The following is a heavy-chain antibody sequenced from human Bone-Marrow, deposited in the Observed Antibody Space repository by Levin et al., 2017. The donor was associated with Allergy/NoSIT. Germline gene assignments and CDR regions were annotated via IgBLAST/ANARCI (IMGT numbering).Heavy chain of an antibody. CDR2: IYYTGKT. CDR3: VRHQAGYCIGATCYSDAEFDY. Sequence: KPSETLSLTCTVSGDSVRSPTFYWGWIRQPPGKGLQWIGSIYYTGKTYYNLSLKSRVTISSDSSNNQFSLRLTSVTAADTAIYYCVRHQAGYCIGATCYSDAEFDYWGQGSLVTVSS. D-gene: IGHD2-15*01. J-gene: IGHJ4*02. CDR1: GDSVRSPTFY. V-gene: IGHV4-39*01.